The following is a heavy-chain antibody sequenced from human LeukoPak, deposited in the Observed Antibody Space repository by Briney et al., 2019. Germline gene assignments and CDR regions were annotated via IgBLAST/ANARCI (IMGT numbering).Heavy chain of an antibody. J-gene: IGHJ5*02. CDR1: GFTFSSYS. D-gene: IGHD3-10*01. Sequence: GGSLRLSCAASGFTFSSYSMNWVRQAPGKGLEWVSSISSSSSYIYYADSVKGRFTISRDNAKNSLYLQMNSLRAEDTAVYYCARDSELDHGDWFDPWGQGTLVTVSS. CDR2: ISSSSSYI. CDR3: ARDSELDHGDWFDP. V-gene: IGHV3-21*01.